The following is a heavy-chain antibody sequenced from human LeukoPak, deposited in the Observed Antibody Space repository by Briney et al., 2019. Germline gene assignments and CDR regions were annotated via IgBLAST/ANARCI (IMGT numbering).Heavy chain of an antibody. V-gene: IGHV3-7*01. D-gene: IGHD6-6*01. CDR2: IKQDGSEK. J-gene: IGHJ5*02. CDR1: GFTFSSYW. CDR3: ARGGAARPLRWFDP. Sequence: PGGSLRLSCAASGFTFSSYWMSWVRQAPGKGLQWVANIKQDGSEKYYVDSVKGRFTISRDNAKNSLYLQMNSLRAEDTAVYYCARGGAARPLRWFDPWGQGTLVTVSS.